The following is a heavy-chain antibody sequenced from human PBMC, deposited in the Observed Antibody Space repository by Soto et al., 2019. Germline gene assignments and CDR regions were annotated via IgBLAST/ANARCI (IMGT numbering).Heavy chain of an antibody. V-gene: IGHV4-31*03. CDR1: GGSVSSGAYY. J-gene: IGHJ3*02. D-gene: IGHD5-12*01. CDR2: IYYSGST. CDR3: ARARLRAVYAFDI. Sequence: QVQLQESGAGLVKASQTLSLTCTVSGGSVSSGAYYWTWIRQRPGKGLEWIGYIYYSGSTYYSPSLKSRLSISLDTSKNQFSLRLSSVTAADTAMYYCARARLRAVYAFDIWGQGTMVTVSS.